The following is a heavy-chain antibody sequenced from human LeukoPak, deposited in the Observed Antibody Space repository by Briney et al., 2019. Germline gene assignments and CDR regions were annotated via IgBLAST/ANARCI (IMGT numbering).Heavy chain of an antibody. J-gene: IGHJ2*01. CDR1: GGSISSSGYY. D-gene: IGHD1-26*01. V-gene: IGHV4-39*01. CDR3: ARRVYSGSYNWYFDL. CDR2: TYYSGST. Sequence: SETLSLTCTVSGGSISSSGYYWGWIRQPPGKGLEWIGNTYYSGSTYNNPSLKSRVTISVDTSKNQFFLKLSSVTAPDTAVYYCARRVYSGSYNWYFDLWGRGTLVTVSS.